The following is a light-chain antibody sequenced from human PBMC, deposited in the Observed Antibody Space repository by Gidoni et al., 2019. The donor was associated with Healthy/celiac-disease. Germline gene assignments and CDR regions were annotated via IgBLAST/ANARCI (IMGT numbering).Light chain of an antibody. CDR2: DAS. J-gene: IGKJ2*04. CDR1: QSVSSY. V-gene: IGKV3-11*01. CDR3: QQRCNWLMCS. Sequence: EIVLTQSPATLSLSPGERATLSCRASQSVSSYLAWYHQKPGQAPRLLIYDASNRATGIPARFSGSGSATDVSLTISSLEPEDVAVYYCQQRCNWLMCSFGQGTKLEIK.